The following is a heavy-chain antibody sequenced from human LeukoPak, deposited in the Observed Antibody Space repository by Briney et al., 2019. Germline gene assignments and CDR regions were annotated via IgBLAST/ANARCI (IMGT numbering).Heavy chain of an antibody. V-gene: IGHV3-49*04. CDR3: TRDQTPYY. CDR1: GFTFSSYS. Sequence: GGSLRLSCAASGFTFSSYSMNWVRQAPGKGLEWVGFIRSKVYGWTPEYAASVKGRFTISRDDSQGIAYLQMNSLKTEDTGVYYCTRDQTPYYWGQGTLVTVSS. J-gene: IGHJ4*02. CDR2: IRSKVYGWTP.